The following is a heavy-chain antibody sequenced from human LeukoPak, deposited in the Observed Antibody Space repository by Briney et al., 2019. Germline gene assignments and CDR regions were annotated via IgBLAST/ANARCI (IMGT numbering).Heavy chain of an antibody. CDR1: GGSISSYY. V-gene: IGHV4-59*01. CDR3: ARGNVTYYDFWSGYSVKNYMDV. J-gene: IGHJ6*03. CDR2: IYYSGST. Sequence: KPSETLSLTCTVSGGSISSYYWSWIRQPPGKGLEWIGYIYYSGSTNYNPSLKSRVTISVDTSKNQSSLKLSSVTAADTAVYYCARGNVTYYDFWSGYSVKNYMDVWGKGTTVTVSS. D-gene: IGHD3-3*01.